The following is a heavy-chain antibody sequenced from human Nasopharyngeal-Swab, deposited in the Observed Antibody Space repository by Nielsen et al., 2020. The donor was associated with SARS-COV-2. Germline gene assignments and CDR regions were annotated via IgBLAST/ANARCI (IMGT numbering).Heavy chain of an antibody. V-gene: IGHV1-2*06. CDR3: AGGGYCSGGSCYSFDAFDI. Sequence: ASVKVSCKASGYTFTCYYMHWVRQATGQGLEWMGRINPNSGGTNYAQKFQGRVTMTRDTSISTAYMELRRLRSDDTAIYYCAGGGYCSGGSCYSFDAFDIWGQGTMVTVSS. CDR1: GYTFTCYY. CDR2: INPNSGGT. D-gene: IGHD2-15*01. J-gene: IGHJ3*02.